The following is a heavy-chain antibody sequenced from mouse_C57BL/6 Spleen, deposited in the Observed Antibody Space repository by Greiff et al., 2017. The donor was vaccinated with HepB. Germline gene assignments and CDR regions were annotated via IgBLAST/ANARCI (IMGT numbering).Heavy chain of an antibody. D-gene: IGHD2-4*01. V-gene: IGHV14-2*01. J-gene: IGHJ1*03. CDR3: ARAYYDYSYWYFDV. CDR1: GFNFTDYY. Sequence: VQLQQSGAELVKPGASVKLSCTASGFNFTDYYMHWVKQRAEQGLEWIGRIDPGDGETKYDPKFQGKATITADTSSNTAYLQLSSLTSEDTAVYYCARAYYDYSYWYFDVWGTGTTVTVSS. CDR2: IDPGDGET.